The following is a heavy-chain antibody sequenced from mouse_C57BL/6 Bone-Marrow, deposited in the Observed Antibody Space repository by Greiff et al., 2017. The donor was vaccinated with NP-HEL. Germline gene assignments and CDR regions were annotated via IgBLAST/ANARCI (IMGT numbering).Heavy chain of an antibody. CDR2: IYPRSGNT. J-gene: IGHJ1*03. D-gene: IGHD2-5*01. CDR3: ARVYYSNYRSYWYFDV. V-gene: IGHV1-81*01. CDR1: GYTFTSYG. Sequence: VHLVESGAELARPGASVKLSCKASGYTFTSYGISWVKQRTGQGLEWIGEIYPRSGNTYYNEKFKGKATLTADKSSSTAYMELRSLTSEDSAVYFCARVYYSNYRSYWYFDVWGTGTTVTVSS.